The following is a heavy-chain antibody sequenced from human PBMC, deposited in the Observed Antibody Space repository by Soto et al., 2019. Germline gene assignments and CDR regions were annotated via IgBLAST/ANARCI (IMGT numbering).Heavy chain of an antibody. J-gene: IGHJ4*02. CDR1: GFTVSSANY. Sequence: ESGGGLIPPGGSLRLSCVVSGFTVSSANYMSWVRQAPGKGLEWVSVIYSGGTTFYADSVKGRFTISRDNSKNTLYLQMNSLRAEDTAVYYCHGYGYWGQGTLVTVSS. CDR3: HGYGY. D-gene: IGHD5-12*01. CDR2: IYSGGTT. V-gene: IGHV3-53*01.